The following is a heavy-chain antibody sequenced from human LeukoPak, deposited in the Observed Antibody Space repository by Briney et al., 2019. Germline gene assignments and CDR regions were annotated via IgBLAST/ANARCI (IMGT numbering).Heavy chain of an antibody. V-gene: IGHV7-4-1*02. CDR3: ARDRARGLYDSSGYFRDAFDI. CDR2: INTNTGNP. D-gene: IGHD3-22*01. Sequence: GASVKVSCKASGYTFTSYAMNWVRQAPGQGLEWMGWINTNTGNPTYAQGFTGRFVFSLDTSVSTAYLQISSLKAEDTAVYYCARDRARGLYDSSGYFRDAFDIWGQGTMVTVSS. J-gene: IGHJ3*02. CDR1: GYTFTSYA.